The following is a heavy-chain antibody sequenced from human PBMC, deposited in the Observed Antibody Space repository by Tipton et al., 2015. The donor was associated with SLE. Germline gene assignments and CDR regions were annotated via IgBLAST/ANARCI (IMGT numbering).Heavy chain of an antibody. CDR3: ARAEGSGDAFDV. Sequence: TLSLTCTVSGGSISSYYWSWIRQPPGKGLEWIGYIYYSGSTNYNPSLKSRVTISVDTSKNHFSLKESSVTAADTAVYYCARAEGSGDAFDVCGQGTMVTVPS. CDR2: IYYSGST. CDR1: GGSISSYY. V-gene: IGHV4-59*01. D-gene: IGHD1-26*01. J-gene: IGHJ3*01.